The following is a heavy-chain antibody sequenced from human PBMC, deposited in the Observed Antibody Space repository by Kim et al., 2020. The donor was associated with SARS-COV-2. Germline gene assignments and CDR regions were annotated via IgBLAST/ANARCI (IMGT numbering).Heavy chain of an antibody. Sequence: GGSLRLSCAASGFTFDDYAMHWVRQAPWKGLEWVSGISWNSGSIGYADSVKGRFTISRDNAKNSLYLQMNSLRAEDTALYYCAKDRGYSYILDYWGQGTLVTVSS. CDR2: ISWNSGSI. J-gene: IGHJ4*02. CDR1: GFTFDDYA. V-gene: IGHV3-9*01. CDR3: AKDRGYSYILDY. D-gene: IGHD5-18*01.